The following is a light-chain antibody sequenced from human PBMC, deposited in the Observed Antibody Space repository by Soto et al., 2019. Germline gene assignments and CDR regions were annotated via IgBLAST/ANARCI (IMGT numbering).Light chain of an antibody. CDR1: QSVNNF. CDR2: DVS. CDR3: QQRSKWPLT. V-gene: IGKV3-11*01. J-gene: IGKJ4*01. Sequence: EIVLTQSPATLSLSPGERATLSCRASQSVNNFLAWYQQKLGQAPRLLIYDVSNRAAGIPARFSGSGSGTDFILTISSLEPEDFAAYYCQQRSKWPLTFGGGTKVEIK.